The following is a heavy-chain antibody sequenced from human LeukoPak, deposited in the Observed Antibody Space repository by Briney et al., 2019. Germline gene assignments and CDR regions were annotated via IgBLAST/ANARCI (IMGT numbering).Heavy chain of an antibody. D-gene: IGHD2-2*01. Sequence: SETLSLTCTVSGYSISSGYYWGWIRQPPGKGLEWIGSIYHSGSINYNPSLKSRVTISVDKSKNQFSLKLSSVTAADTAVYYCASALGYHAFDYWGQGTLVTVSS. CDR1: GYSISSGYY. J-gene: IGHJ4*02. CDR3: ASALGYHAFDY. CDR2: IYHSGSI. V-gene: IGHV4-38-2*02.